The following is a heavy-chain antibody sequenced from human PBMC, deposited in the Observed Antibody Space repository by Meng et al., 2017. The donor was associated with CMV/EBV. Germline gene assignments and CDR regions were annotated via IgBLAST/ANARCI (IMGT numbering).Heavy chain of an antibody. CDR3: ARDSDSSGQGDY. CDR2: ISSSGSTI. CDR1: GFTFSDYY. J-gene: IGHJ4*02. Sequence: GESLKISCAASGFTFSDYYMSWIRQAPGKGLGWVSYISSSGSTIYYADSVKGRFTISRDNAKNSLYLQMNSLRAEDTAVYYCARDSDSSGQGDYWGQGTLVTVSS. V-gene: IGHV3-11*01. D-gene: IGHD3-22*01.